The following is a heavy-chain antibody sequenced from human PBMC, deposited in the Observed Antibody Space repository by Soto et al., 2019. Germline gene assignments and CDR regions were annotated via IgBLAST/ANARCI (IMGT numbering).Heavy chain of an antibody. V-gene: IGHV4-39*01. D-gene: IGHD3-3*02. Sequence: SETLSLTCTVSGSSINSSGYYWGWIRQPPGKGLEWIGSMFYGVSTYYNPSLKSRVTVSVDTSKNQFSLNLRSVTAADTAVYYCARLPSRHLVDYWGQGTLVTVSS. CDR3: ARLPSRHLVDY. CDR2: MFYGVST. J-gene: IGHJ4*02. CDR1: GSSINSSGYY.